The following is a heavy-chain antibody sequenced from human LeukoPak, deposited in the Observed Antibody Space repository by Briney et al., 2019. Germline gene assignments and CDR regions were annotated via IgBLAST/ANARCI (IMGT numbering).Heavy chain of an antibody. J-gene: IGHJ4*02. Sequence: PGGSLRLSCAASGFTFIYYWMTWVRQPPGKGLERVAIIKQDGSGTHYVDSVKGRFTISRDNAKNSLFLQMNSLRGEDTAVYYCARVADSGAWYFDFWGQGTLVTVSS. D-gene: IGHD6-13*01. V-gene: IGHV3-7*01. CDR1: GFTFIYYW. CDR2: IKQDGSGT. CDR3: ARVADSGAWYFDF.